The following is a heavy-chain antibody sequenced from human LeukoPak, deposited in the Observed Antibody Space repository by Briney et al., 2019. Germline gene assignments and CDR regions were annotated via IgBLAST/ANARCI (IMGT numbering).Heavy chain of an antibody. CDR1: GGSISSGSYY. D-gene: IGHD3-16*02. CDR3: ARGPPLMITFGGVIDYNWFDP. J-gene: IGHJ5*02. CDR2: IYTSGST. V-gene: IGHV4-61*02. Sequence: SETLSLTCTVSGGSISSGSYYWSWIRQPAGKGLEWIGRIYTSGSTNYNPSLKSRVTISVDTSKNQFSLKLSSVTAADTAVYYCARGPPLMITFGGVIDYNWFDPWGQGTLVTVSS.